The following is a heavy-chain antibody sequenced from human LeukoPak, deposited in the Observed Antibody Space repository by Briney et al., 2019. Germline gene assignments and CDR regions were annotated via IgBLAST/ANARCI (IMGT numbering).Heavy chain of an antibody. CDR1: GFTFSSYA. CDR3: AKGSLYYYDSSGYYYFDY. V-gene: IGHV3-23*01. CDR2: ISGSGGST. Sequence: PGGSLRLSCAASGFTFSSYAMSWVRQAPGKGLEWVSAISGSGGSTYYADSVKGRFTISRDNSKNTLYLQMNSLRAEDTAVYYCAKGSLYYYDSSGYYYFDYWGQGTLVTVSS. D-gene: IGHD3-22*01. J-gene: IGHJ4*02.